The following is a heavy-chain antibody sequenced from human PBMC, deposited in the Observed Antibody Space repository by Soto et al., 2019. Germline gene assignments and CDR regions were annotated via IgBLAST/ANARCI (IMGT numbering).Heavy chain of an antibody. Sequence: SETLSLTCSVSGGSIINFYWGWMRQPPGKGLEWIGYIYDTGSTKFNPSLKSRVSMSVDSYKNQFSLRMKSVTSADTAVYFCARGRERRNYSDSGNSYYYYFDYCSQGKVVTVS. CDR2: IYDTGST. D-gene: IGHD3-22*01. CDR1: GGSIINFY. J-gene: IGHJ4*02. V-gene: IGHV4-59*01. CDR3: ARGRERRNYSDSGNSYYYYFDY.